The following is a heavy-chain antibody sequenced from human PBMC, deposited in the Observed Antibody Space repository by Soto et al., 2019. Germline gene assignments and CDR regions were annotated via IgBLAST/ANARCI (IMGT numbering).Heavy chain of an antibody. CDR1: GGSFSGYY. CDR2: INHSGST. J-gene: IGHJ5*02. Sequence: SETLSLTCAVYGGSFSGYYWSWIRQPPGKGLEWIGEINHSGSTNYNPSLKSRVTISVDTSKNQFSLKLSSVTAADTAVYYCARGSTHSSITIFGVVMRWFDPWGQGTLVTVSS. CDR3: ARGSTHSSITIFGVVMRWFDP. V-gene: IGHV4-34*01. D-gene: IGHD3-3*01.